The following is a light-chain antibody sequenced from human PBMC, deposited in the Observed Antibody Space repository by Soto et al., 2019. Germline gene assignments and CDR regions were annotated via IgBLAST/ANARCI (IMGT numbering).Light chain of an antibody. Sequence: EIVMTQSPATLSLSPGERATLSCRASQSVSSTYLAWYQQKPGQAPRLLIYDASSRATGIPDRFSGSGSGTDFTLTISSLEPEDFAVYYCQQRSNLITFGQGTRLEI. CDR1: QSVSSTY. CDR2: DAS. CDR3: QQRSNLIT. J-gene: IGKJ5*01. V-gene: IGKV3D-20*02.